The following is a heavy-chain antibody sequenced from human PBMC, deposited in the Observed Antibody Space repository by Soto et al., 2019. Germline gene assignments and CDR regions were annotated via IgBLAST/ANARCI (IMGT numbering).Heavy chain of an antibody. CDR3: VTGYYGGCDN. CDR1: GFIFSDYF. D-gene: IGHD2-15*01. J-gene: IGHJ4*02. CDR2: STNKRNSYTT. Sequence: EVQLVESGGGLVQPGGSLRLSCAASGFIFSDYFMDWVRQVPGKGLEWVGRSTNKRNSYTTVYAASVKGRFTISRDDSKTSLYLQMTSLKTEDTALYYCVTGYYGGCDNWGQGTLVIVSS. V-gene: IGHV3-72*01.